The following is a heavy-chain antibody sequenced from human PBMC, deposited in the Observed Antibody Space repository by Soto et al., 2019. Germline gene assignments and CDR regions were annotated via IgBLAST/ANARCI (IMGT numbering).Heavy chain of an antibody. CDR1: GFTFSSYW. V-gene: IGHV3-74*01. CDR2: INTDGSTT. CDR3: ASVPTTVITPGMDX. D-gene: IGHD4-4*01. Sequence: GGSLRLSCAASGFTFSSYWMHWVRQAPGEGLMWVCRINTDGSTTSYAYSVKGRLTISTDNAKNTLYLQMNRLRVEDTAVYYCASVPTTVITPGMDXWGQGTTVTVS. J-gene: IGHJ6*02.